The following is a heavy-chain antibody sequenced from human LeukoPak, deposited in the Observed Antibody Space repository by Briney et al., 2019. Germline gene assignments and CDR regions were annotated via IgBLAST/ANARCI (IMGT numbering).Heavy chain of an antibody. CDR2: IWYDGSNK. Sequence: PGRSLRLSCAASGFTFSSYGMHWVRQAPGKGLEGVAVIWYDGSNKYYADSVKGRSTISRDNSKNTLYLQMNSLRAEDTAVYYCARDLGITGTLNWFDPWGQGTLVTVSS. CDR1: GFTFSSYG. D-gene: IGHD1-20*01. V-gene: IGHV3-33*01. J-gene: IGHJ5*02. CDR3: ARDLGITGTLNWFDP.